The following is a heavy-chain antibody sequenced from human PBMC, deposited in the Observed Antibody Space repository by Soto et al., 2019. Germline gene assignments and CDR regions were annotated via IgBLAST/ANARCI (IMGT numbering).Heavy chain of an antibody. CDR1: GGSISSGGYY. CDR2: IYYSGST. J-gene: IGHJ4*02. CDR3: ARAHYYGSGSYLGPPDY. V-gene: IGHV4-31*03. D-gene: IGHD3-10*01. Sequence: QVQLQESGPGLVKPSQTLSLTCTVSGGSISSGGYYWSWIRQHPGKGLEWIGYIYYSGSTYYNPSLKSRVTMSVDTSKNQFSLKLSSVTAADTAVYYCARAHYYGSGSYLGPPDYWGQGTLVTVSS.